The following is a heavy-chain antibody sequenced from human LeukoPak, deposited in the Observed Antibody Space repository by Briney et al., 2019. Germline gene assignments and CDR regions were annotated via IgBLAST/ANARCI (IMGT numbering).Heavy chain of an antibody. D-gene: IGHD3-22*01. CDR1: GFTFSSYA. J-gene: IGHJ4*02. CDR2: ISGSGGST. CDR3: AKDEPYYYDSSGYGRFDY. Sequence: GGSLRLSCAASGFTFSSYAMSWVRQAPGKGLEWVSAISGSGGSTYYADSVKGRFTISRDNSKNTLYLQMNSLRAEDTAVYYCAKDEPYYYDSSGYGRFDYWGQGTLVTVSS. V-gene: IGHV3-23*01.